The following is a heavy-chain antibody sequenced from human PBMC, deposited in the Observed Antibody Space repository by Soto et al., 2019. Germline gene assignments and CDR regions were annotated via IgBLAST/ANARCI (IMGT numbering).Heavy chain of an antibody. J-gene: IGHJ6*02. V-gene: IGHV3-48*03. Sequence: GGSLRLSCAASGFTFSSYEMNWVRQAPGKGLEWVSYISSSGSTIYYADSVKGRFTISRDNAKNSLYLQMNSLRAEGTAVYYCARDHKGGYYYYGMDVWGRGTTVTVSS. CDR1: GFTFSSYE. CDR3: ARDHKGGYYYYGMDV. CDR2: ISSSGSTI.